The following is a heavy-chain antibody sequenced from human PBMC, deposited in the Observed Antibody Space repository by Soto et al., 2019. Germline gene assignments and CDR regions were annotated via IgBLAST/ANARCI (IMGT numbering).Heavy chain of an antibody. Sequence: PLWSLRLSCAASVFVFSDFQFNWFRQAPGGGLEWLSSITGTSAFTEYAESIEGRFTISRDNPNKLLFLHMDNLRPEDTAVYYCARDNLAFQGAFDLWGQGTLVTVSS. CDR1: VFVFSDFQ. D-gene: IGHD3-16*01. V-gene: IGHV3-21*01. CDR2: ITGTSAFT. CDR3: ARDNLAFQGAFDL. J-gene: IGHJ4*02.